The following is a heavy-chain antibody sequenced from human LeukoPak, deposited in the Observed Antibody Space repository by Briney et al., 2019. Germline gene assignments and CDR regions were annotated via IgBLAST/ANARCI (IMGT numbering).Heavy chain of an antibody. D-gene: IGHD6-6*01. CDR2: ISYDGSNK. J-gene: IGHJ4*02. V-gene: IGHV3-30-3*01. CDR1: GFTFSSYA. CDR3: ARDWGSIAAPPSERLVY. Sequence: HPGRSLRLSCAASGFTFSSYAMHWVRQAPGKGLEWVAVISYDGSNKYYADSVKGRFTISRDNSKNTLYLQMNSLRAEDTAVYYCARDWGSIAAPPSERLVYWGQGTLVTVSS.